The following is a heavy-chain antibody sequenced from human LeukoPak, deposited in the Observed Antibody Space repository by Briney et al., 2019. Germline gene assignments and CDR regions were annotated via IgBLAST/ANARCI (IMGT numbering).Heavy chain of an antibody. J-gene: IGHJ6*03. Sequence: PGGSLRLSCAASGFTFSNDWMHWVRQPPGKGLVLVSRSKSDGSITTYADSVKGRFTISRDNAKNTLSLQMSSLRADDTAVYYCVRAVYSSGDNYYYYMDVWGKGTTIPVSS. CDR2: SKSDGSIT. V-gene: IGHV3-74*01. D-gene: IGHD6-19*01. CDR1: GFTFSNDW. CDR3: VRAVYSSGDNYYYYMDV.